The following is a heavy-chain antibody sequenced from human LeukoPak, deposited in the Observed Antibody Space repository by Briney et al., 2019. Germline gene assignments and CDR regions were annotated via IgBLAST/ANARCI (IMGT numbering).Heavy chain of an antibody. CDR2: INHSGST. Sequence: PSETLSLTCAVYGGSFSGYYWSWIRQPPGKGLEWIGEINHSGSTNYNPSLKSRVTISVDTSKNRFSLKLSSVTAADTAVYYCAREGYCSSTSCYHFDYWGQGTLVTVSS. CDR3: AREGYCSSTSCYHFDY. V-gene: IGHV4-34*01. D-gene: IGHD2-2*01. CDR1: GGSFSGYY. J-gene: IGHJ4*02.